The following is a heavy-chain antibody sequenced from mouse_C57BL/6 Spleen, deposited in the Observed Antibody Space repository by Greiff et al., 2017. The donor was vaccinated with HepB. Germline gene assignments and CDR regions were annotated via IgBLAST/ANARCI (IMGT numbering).Heavy chain of an antibody. V-gene: IGHV3-6*01. CDR3: TRGSLPNYYAMDY. D-gene: IGHD1-2*01. CDR1: GYSITSGYY. J-gene: IGHJ4*01. Sequence: EVQRVESGPGLVKPSQSLSLTCSVTGYSITSGYYWNWNRQIPGNKLEWMGYISYDGSNNYNPYLKNRIPITRDTSKNQFFLKLNSVTTEDTATYDCTRGSLPNYYAMDYWGQGTSVTVSS. CDR2: ISYDGSN.